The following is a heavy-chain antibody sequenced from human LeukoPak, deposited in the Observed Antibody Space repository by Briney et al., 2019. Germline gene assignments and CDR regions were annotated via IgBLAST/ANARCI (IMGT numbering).Heavy chain of an antibody. D-gene: IGHD3-3*01. J-gene: IGHJ5*02. CDR3: ARGRYDFWGGYYPKTNWFDP. Sequence: SETLSLTCTVSGGSISSSSYYWSWIRQPPGKGLEWIGEINHSGSTNYNPSLKSRVTISVDTSKNQFSLKLSSVTAADTAVYYCARGRYDFWGGYYPKTNWFDPWGQGTLVTVSS. CDR1: GGSISSSSYY. CDR2: INHSGST. V-gene: IGHV4-39*07.